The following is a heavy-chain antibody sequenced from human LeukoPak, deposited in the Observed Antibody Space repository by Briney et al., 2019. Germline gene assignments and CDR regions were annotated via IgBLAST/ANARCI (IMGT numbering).Heavy chain of an antibody. CDR2: ISGSGGST. D-gene: IGHD3-10*01. V-gene: IGHV3-23*01. CDR1: GFTFSSYA. J-gene: IGHJ4*02. Sequence: GGSLRLSCAASGFTFSSYAMSWVRQAPGKGLEWVSAISGSGGSTYYADSVKGRFTISRDNSKNTLYLQMNGLRAEDTAVYYCATFGEISTRRFDYWGQGTLVTVSS. CDR3: ATFGEISTRRFDY.